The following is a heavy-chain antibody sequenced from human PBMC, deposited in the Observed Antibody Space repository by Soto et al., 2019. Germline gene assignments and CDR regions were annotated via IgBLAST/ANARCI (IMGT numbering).Heavy chain of an antibody. CDR1: GFTFSSYA. D-gene: IGHD1-26*01. Sequence: QVQLVESGGGVVQPGRPLRLSCAASGFTFSSYAMHWVRQAPGKGLEWVAVISYDGSNKYYADSVKGRFTISRDNSKNTLYLQMNSLRAEDTAVYYCASRAVGGALTHGDYWGQGTLVTVSS. CDR3: ASRAVGGALTHGDY. V-gene: IGHV3-30-3*01. J-gene: IGHJ4*02. CDR2: ISYDGSNK.